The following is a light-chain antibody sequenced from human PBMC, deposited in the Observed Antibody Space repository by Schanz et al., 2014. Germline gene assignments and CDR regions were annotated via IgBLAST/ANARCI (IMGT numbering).Light chain of an antibody. Sequence: ETVLTQSPGTLSLSPGDRATLSCRASQSVGDNYLGWYQQKPGQAPRLLIYGASIRATGVPDRFSGSGSGTDFTLSISRLEPEDFALYYCQQYGSSPPFTFGPGTKVDIK. CDR2: GAS. CDR3: QQYGSSPPFT. CDR1: QSVGDNY. V-gene: IGKV3-20*01. J-gene: IGKJ3*01.